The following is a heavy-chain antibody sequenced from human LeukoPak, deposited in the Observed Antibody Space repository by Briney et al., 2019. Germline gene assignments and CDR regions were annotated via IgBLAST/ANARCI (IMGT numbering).Heavy chain of an antibody. CDR2: IYYSGST. J-gene: IGHJ2*01. Sequence: LRLSCAASGFTDSNNYMSWLRQAPGKGLEWIGYIYYSGSTYYNPSLKSRVTISVDTSKNQFSLKLSSVTAADTAVYYCARGGKAAVRFDLWGRGTLVTVSS. CDR1: GFTDSNNY. V-gene: IGHV4-30-4*08. CDR3: ARGGKAAVRFDL. D-gene: IGHD2-15*01.